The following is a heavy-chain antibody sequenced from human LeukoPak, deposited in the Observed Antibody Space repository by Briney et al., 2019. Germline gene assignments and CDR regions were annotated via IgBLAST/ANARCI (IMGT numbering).Heavy chain of an antibody. D-gene: IGHD3-22*01. CDR1: GGSITSVSYS. J-gene: IGHJ5*02. V-gene: IGHV4-61*02. CDR2: IYSSGST. CDR3: VRDASSSYWP. Sequence: PSQTLSLTCTVSGGSITSVSYSWSWIRQPAGKGLEWIGRIYSSGSTNYNPSLKSRVTISVDTSKKQFSLKLNSVTAADTAVYYCVRDASSSYWPWGQGTLVTVSS.